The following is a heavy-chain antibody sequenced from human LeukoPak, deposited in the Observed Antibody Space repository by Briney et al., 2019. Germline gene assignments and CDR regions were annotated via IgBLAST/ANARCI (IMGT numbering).Heavy chain of an antibody. J-gene: IGHJ5*02. Sequence: QPGGSLRLSCAASGFTFSSYGMHWVRQAPGKGLEWVAVISYDGSNRYYADSVKGRFTISRDTSKNTLYLQMNSLRAEDTAAYYCAKGRSRNRITFGGVENWFDPWGQGTLVTVSS. V-gene: IGHV3-30*18. CDR2: ISYDGSNR. D-gene: IGHD3-16*01. CDR3: AKGRSRNRITFGGVENWFDP. CDR1: GFTFSSYG.